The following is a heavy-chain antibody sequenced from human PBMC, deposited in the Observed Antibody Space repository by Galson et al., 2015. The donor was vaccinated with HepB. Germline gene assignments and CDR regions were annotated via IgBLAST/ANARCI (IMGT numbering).Heavy chain of an antibody. V-gene: IGHV3-30*18. Sequence: SLRLSCAASGFTFSSYGMHWVRQAPGKGLEWVAVISYDGSNKYYADSVKGRFTISRDNSKNTLYLQMNSLRAEDTAVYYCAKEMGGYYDFWSGYRGAFDIWGQGTMVTVSS. J-gene: IGHJ3*02. CDR3: AKEMGGYYDFWSGYRGAFDI. D-gene: IGHD3-3*01. CDR2: ISYDGSNK. CDR1: GFTFSSYG.